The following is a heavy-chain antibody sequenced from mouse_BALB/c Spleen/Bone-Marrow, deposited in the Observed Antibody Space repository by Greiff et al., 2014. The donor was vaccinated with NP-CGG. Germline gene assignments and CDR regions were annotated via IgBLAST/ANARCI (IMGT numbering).Heavy chain of an antibody. V-gene: IGHV1-7*01. Sequence: QVQLQQSGAELAKPGASVKMSCKASGYTFTSYWMHWVEQRPGQGLEWIGYINPSTGYTEYNQKFKDKATLTADKSSSTAYMQLSSLTSEDSAVYYCARRETTALDYWGQGTTLTVSS. CDR3: ARRETTALDY. CDR1: GYTFTSYW. D-gene: IGHD1-2*01. CDR2: INPSTGYT. J-gene: IGHJ2*01.